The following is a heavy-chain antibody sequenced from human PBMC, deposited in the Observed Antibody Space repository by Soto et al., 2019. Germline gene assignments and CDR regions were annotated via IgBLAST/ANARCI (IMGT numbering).Heavy chain of an antibody. CDR1: GFTFSSYA. J-gene: IGHJ3*02. Sequence: QVQLVESGGGVVQPGRSLRLSCAASGFTFSSYAMHWVRQAPGKGLEWVAVISNDGSNKYYGDSVKGRYSISRDNSKSTLYLQMNSLRAEDTAVYYCAKKSHTSGMADAFDTWGQGTMVTVSS. V-gene: IGHV3-30*18. CDR3: AKKSHTSGMADAFDT. D-gene: IGHD6-19*01. CDR2: ISNDGSNK.